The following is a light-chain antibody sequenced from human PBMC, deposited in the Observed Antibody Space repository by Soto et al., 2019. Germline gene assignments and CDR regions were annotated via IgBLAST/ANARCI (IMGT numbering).Light chain of an antibody. CDR1: QSVSSN. Sequence: EIVMTQSPASLSLSPGERATLSCRASQSVSSNLAWYQHKPGQAPRLLIYDTSTRATGIPARFSGTGSGTEFILTISSRQSEDVAVYYCQRYNNRPPAHTFGQGTKLEIK. CDR2: DTS. V-gene: IGKV3-15*01. CDR3: QRYNNRPPAHT. J-gene: IGKJ2*01.